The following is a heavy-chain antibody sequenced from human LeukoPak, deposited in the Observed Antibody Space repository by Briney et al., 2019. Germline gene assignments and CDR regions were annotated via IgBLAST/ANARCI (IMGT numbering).Heavy chain of an antibody. CDR3: ARDLVVVVAATPEAVQH. Sequence: ASVKVSCKASGYTFTCYYMHWVRQAPGQGLEWMGWINPNSGGTNYAQKFQGRVTMTRGTSISTAYMELSRLRSDDTAVYYCARDLVVVVAATPEAVQHWGQSTLVTVSS. CDR2: INPNSGGT. J-gene: IGHJ1*01. D-gene: IGHD2-15*01. CDR1: GYTFTCYY. V-gene: IGHV1-2*02.